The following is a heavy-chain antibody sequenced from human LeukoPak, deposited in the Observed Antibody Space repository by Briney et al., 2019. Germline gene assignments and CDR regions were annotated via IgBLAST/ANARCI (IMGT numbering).Heavy chain of an antibody. D-gene: IGHD3-22*01. CDR3: ASPSPNYYDSSGYLYYFDY. V-gene: IGHV4-39*01. CDR1: GGSISNSSYY. CDR2: IFYSGST. Sequence: SETLSLTCTVSGGSISNSSYYWSWIRQPPGKGLEWIGNIFYSGSTYYSPSLKSRVTISVDTSKNQFSLKLSSVTAADTAVYYCASPSPNYYDSSGYLYYFDYWGQGTLVTVS. J-gene: IGHJ4*02.